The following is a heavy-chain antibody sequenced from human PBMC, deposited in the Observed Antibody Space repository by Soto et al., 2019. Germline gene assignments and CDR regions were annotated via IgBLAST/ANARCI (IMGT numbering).Heavy chain of an antibody. Sequence: SETLSLTCAVYGGSFSGYYWSWNRQPPEKGLEWIGEINHSGSTNYNPSLKSRVTISVDTSKNQFSLKLSSVTAADTAVYYCARSIPISTSDENSGRDAFDIWGQGTMVTVSS. J-gene: IGHJ3*02. V-gene: IGHV4-34*01. CDR3: ARSIPISTSDENSGRDAFDI. CDR2: INHSGST. CDR1: GGSFSGYY. D-gene: IGHD2-2*02.